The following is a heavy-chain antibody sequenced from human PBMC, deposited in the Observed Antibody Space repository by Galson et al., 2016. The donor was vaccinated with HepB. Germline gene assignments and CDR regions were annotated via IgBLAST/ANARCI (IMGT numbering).Heavy chain of an antibody. J-gene: IGHJ5*02. CDR1: GYSFASNW. Sequence: QSGAEVKKPGESLKISCKASGYSFASNWIGWVRQMPGKGLEWMGIIYPDDSDTRYSPSFQGQVTISVDKTISTAYLQWSSLKASDTAIYYCARLLGRIMVRDSRWCDPWGQGTLVTVSS. CDR2: IYPDDSDT. D-gene: IGHD3-10*01. CDR3: ARLLGRIMVRDSRWCDP. V-gene: IGHV5-51*01.